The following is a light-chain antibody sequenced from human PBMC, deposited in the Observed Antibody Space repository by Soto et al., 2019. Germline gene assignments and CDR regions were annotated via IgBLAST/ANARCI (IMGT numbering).Light chain of an antibody. CDR1: QGISSY. J-gene: IGKJ1*01. CDR3: QKYNSALSWT. Sequence: IRMTQSPSSLSASPGDRVTITCRASQGISSYLAWYQQKPGKVPKLLIYAASTLQSGVPSRFSGSGSGTDFTLTISSLQPEDVATYYCQKYNSALSWTFGQGTKVDIK. V-gene: IGKV1-27*01. CDR2: AAS.